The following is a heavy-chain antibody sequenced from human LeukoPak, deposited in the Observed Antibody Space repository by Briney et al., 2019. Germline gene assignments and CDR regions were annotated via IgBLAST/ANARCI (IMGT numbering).Heavy chain of an antibody. V-gene: IGHV3-74*01. J-gene: IGHJ4*02. CDR2: INSDGSWT. CDR3: AKARYDFWRGYVDYFDY. Sequence: GGSLRLSCAASGNYWMHWVRQAPGKGLVWVSHINSDGSWTSYADSVKGRFTISKDNAKNTVYLQMNSLRAEDTAVYYCAKARYDFWRGYVDYFDYWGQGTLVTVSS. D-gene: IGHD3-3*01. CDR1: GNYW.